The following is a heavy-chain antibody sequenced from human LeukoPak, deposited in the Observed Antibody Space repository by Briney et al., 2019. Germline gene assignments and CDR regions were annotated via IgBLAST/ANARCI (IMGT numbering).Heavy chain of an antibody. V-gene: IGHV1-24*01. CDR1: GYTLTELS. CDR2: FDPEDGET. CDR3: ATGPAAMHYYYYGMDV. Sequence: ASVKVSCKVSGYTLTELSMHWVRQAPGKGLEWMRGFDPEDGETIYAQKFQGRVTMTEDTSTDTAYMELSSLRSEDTAVYYCATGPAAMHYYYYGMDVWGQGTTVTVSS. J-gene: IGHJ6*02. D-gene: IGHD2-2*01.